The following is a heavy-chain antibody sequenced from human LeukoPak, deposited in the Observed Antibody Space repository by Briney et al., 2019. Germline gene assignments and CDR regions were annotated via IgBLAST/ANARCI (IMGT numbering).Heavy chain of an antibody. CDR2: IKAGNGDT. J-gene: IGHJ4*02. V-gene: IGHV1-3*01. CDR1: GYIFTKYV. Sequence: ASVTVSCKASGYIFTKYVVHWVRQAPGQRPEWMGWIKAGNGDTKYSQNFQDRLTITRDTSASTVYMELSRLTSEDTALYYCARDDCGDTCYPGGYWGQGTLVTVSS. CDR3: ARDDCGDTCYPGGY. D-gene: IGHD2-21*01.